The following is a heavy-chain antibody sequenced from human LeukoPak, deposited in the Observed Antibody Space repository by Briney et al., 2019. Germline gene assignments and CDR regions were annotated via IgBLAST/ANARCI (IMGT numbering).Heavy chain of an antibody. V-gene: IGHV3-7*03. CDR1: GFMFGDYW. D-gene: IGHD3-16*02. CDR2: INQNEVVK. CDR3: TRIVNAASDF. Sequence: GGSLRLSCVASGFMFGDYWMRWVRQAPGKGLEWVASINQNEVVKYYVDSVKGRFTISRDNAKTSLFLQMNSLRIDDTAMYYCTRIVNAASDFWGQGTLVTVSS. J-gene: IGHJ4*02.